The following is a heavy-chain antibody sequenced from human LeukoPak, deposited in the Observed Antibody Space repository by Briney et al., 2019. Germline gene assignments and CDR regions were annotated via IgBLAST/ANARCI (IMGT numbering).Heavy chain of an antibody. V-gene: IGHV3-23*01. Sequence: GGYLRRSCVVSGITVSNNAINWVRQAPGKGLEWVSGLSGSAGGTKYADSVKGRFTISRDNSLNTVYLQMNSLRAEDTAEYFCAKRGIVIRGILIIGFHKEAYYFDYWGQGILVTVSS. J-gene: IGHJ4*02. CDR2: LSGSAGGT. CDR1: GITVSNNA. D-gene: IGHD3-10*01. CDR3: AKRGIVIRGILIIGFHKEAYYFDY.